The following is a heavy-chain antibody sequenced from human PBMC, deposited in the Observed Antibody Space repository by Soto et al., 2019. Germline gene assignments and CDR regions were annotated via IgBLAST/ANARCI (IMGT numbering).Heavy chain of an antibody. Sequence: SSETLSLTCAVYGGSFSGYYWSWIRQPPGKGLEWIGEINHSGSTNYNPSLKSRVTISVDTSKNQFSLKLSSVTAADTAVYYCASVYSSSWFLFDYWGQGTLVTVSS. CDR2: INHSGST. V-gene: IGHV4-34*01. D-gene: IGHD6-13*01. J-gene: IGHJ4*02. CDR1: GGSFSGYY. CDR3: ASVYSSSWFLFDY.